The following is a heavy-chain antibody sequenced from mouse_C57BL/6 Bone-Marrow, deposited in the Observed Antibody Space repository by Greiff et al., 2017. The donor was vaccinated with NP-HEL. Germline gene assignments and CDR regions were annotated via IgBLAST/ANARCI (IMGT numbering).Heavy chain of an antibody. CDR3: ARMIYYDYDGYYAMDY. CDR1: GYTFTSSW. CDR2: IDPSDSYT. J-gene: IGHJ4*01. V-gene: IGHV1-69*01. Sequence: VQLQQPGAELVMPGASVKLSCKASGYTFTSSWMHWVKQRPGQGLEWIGEIDPSDSYTNYNQKFKGKSTLTVDKSSSTAYMQLSSLTSEDSAVYYCARMIYYDYDGYYAMDYWGQGTSVTVSS. D-gene: IGHD2-4*01.